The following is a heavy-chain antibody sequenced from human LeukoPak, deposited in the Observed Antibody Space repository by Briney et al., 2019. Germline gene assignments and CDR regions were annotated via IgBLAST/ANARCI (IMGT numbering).Heavy chain of an antibody. J-gene: IGHJ4*02. D-gene: IGHD7-27*01. CDR2: MSPNSGDT. Sequence: ASVKVSCKASGYTFTIYDFNWVRQATGQRPEGMGWMSPNSGDTGYAQKFQDRVTMTRNTSISTAYMELSSLRSDDTAVYYCARGPPNWGYDYWGPGTLVTVSS. CDR3: ARGPPNWGYDY. CDR1: GYTFTIYD. V-gene: IGHV1-8*01.